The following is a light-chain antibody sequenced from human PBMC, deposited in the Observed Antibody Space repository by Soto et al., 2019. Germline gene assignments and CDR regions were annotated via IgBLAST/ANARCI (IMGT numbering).Light chain of an antibody. V-gene: IGLV2-14*01. CDR3: SSYTSSTTLI. Sequence: QSALTQPASVSGSPGQSITISCSGTSSDVGGYNYVSWYQQHPGKAPKLMMYEVSNRPSGVSNRFSGSKSDNTASLTISGLQAEDEADYYCSSYTSSTTLIVGGGTKLTVL. J-gene: IGLJ2*01. CDR1: SSDVGGYNY. CDR2: EVS.